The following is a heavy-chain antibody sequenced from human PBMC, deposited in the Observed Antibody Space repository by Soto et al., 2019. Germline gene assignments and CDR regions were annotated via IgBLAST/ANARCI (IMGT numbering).Heavy chain of an antibody. Sequence: QVHVQQSGPGLVKPSETLSLSCTLSSGPSSSHNWGWIRQPPGRGLELIGYVYYTGVTSYNPSLKSRVNISADTSTNHISLTLSAVTAAGTAVYYCVRQGIDYLHGLVDVWGQGTTVSVSS. D-gene: IGHD1-26*01. CDR3: VRQGIDYLHGLVDV. CDR1: SGPSSSHN. J-gene: IGHJ6*02. CDR2: VYYTGVT. V-gene: IGHV4-59*08.